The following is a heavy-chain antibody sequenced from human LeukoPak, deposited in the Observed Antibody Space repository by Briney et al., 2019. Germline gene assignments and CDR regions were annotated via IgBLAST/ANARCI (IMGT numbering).Heavy chain of an antibody. CDR2: INHSGST. CDR1: GGSISSGSYY. CDR3: ARASRGLQPMGY. J-gene: IGHJ4*02. V-gene: IGHV4-39*07. D-gene: IGHD4-11*01. Sequence: SETLSLTCTVSGGSISSGSYYWSWIRQPPGKGLEWIGEINHSGSTNYNPSLKSRVTISVDTSKNQFSLKLSSVTAADTAVYYCARASRGLQPMGYWGQGTLVTVSS.